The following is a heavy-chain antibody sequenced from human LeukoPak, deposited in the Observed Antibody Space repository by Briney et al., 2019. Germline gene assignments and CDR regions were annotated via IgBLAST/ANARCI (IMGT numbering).Heavy chain of an antibody. D-gene: IGHD2-8*01. V-gene: IGHV3-30*02. CDR1: GFAFNVFG. Sequence: GSLRLSCEGSGFAFNVFGMHWIRQAPGKGLEGVAFIKADGVFTNYAEAVKGRFTISRDNSDNTVFLQMESVRPDDTAVYYCARKLMSSRRFEYWGQGTLVTVSS. CDR2: IKADGVFT. J-gene: IGHJ4*02. CDR3: ARKLMSSRRFEY.